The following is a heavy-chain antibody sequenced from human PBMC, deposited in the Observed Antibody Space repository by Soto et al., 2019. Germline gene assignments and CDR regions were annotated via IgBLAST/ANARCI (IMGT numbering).Heavy chain of an antibody. Sequence: SETLSLTCTVSGDSISHYYWSWIRQPPGKGLEWIGYNQYSGSTNYNPSFKSRATISVDTSNNQFSLKLSSVTAADTAVYYCARHTPAISSSDHWGQGTLVTVSS. CDR3: ARHTPAISSSDH. CDR1: GDSISHYY. V-gene: IGHV4-59*08. CDR2: NQYSGST. J-gene: IGHJ4*02. D-gene: IGHD6-6*01.